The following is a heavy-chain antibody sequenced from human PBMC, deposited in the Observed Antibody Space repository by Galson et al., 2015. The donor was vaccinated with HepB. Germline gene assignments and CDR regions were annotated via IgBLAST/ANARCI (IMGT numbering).Heavy chain of an antibody. Sequence: SLRLSCAASGFTFSSYAMHWVRQAPGKGLEWVAVISYDGSNKYYADSVKGRFTISRDNSKNTLYLQMNSLRAEDTAVYYCARDEGYSSSWYSGNFGDYWGQGTLVTVSS. J-gene: IGHJ4*02. CDR1: GFTFSSYA. V-gene: IGHV3-30*04. CDR3: ARDEGYSSSWYSGNFGDY. D-gene: IGHD6-13*01. CDR2: ISYDGSNK.